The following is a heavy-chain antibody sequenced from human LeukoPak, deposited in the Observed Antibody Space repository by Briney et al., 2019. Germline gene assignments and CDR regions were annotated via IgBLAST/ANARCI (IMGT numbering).Heavy chain of an antibody. Sequence: ASVKVSCKASGGTFSSYAISWVRQAPGQGLEWMGRIIPILGIANYAQKFQGRVTITADKSTSTAYMELSSLRSEDTAVYYCARDGGGSCYVYWGQGTLVTVSS. V-gene: IGHV1-69*04. CDR2: IIPILGIA. CDR3: ARDGGGSCYVY. J-gene: IGHJ4*02. D-gene: IGHD2-15*01. CDR1: GGTFSSYA.